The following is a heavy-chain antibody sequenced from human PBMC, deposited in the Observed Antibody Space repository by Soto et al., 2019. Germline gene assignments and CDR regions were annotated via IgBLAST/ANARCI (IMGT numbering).Heavy chain of an antibody. CDR2: INHRGST. V-gene: IGHV4-34*01. J-gene: IGHJ4*02. CDR1: GGSFNGYY. Sequence: PSETLSLTCAGYGGSFNGYYWSWIRQPPGKGPEWIGDINHRGSTNYNPSLKSRVTISVDTSKNQFSLKLRSVTAADMAVFYCARAPDKYYFDSWGQGTLVTVSS. CDR3: ARAPDKYYFDS.